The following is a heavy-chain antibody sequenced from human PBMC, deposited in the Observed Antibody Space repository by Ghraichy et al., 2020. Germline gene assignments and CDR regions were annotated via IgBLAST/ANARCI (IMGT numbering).Heavy chain of an antibody. Sequence: SETLSLSCTVSGGSISNYYWSWIRQPPGKGLEWIGYIYYSGSTNYNPSLKSRVTISIDTSKSQFSLKLSSVTAADTAVYYCARGLKWGREDYWGQGSRVTVSS. CDR2: IYYSGST. V-gene: IGHV4-59*01. D-gene: IGHD1-26*01. J-gene: IGHJ4*02. CDR1: GGSISNYY. CDR3: ARGLKWGREDY.